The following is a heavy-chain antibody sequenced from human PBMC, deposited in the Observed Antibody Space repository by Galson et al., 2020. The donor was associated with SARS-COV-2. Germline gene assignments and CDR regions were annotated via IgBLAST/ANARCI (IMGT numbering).Heavy chain of an antibody. CDR2: INHSGRT. CDR1: GGSISSNSYY. D-gene: IGHD6-25*01. CDR3: ASSWAADWYFDL. Sequence: SETLSLTCIVSGGSISSNSYYWGWIRQPPGKGLEWFGSINHSGRTNYNPSVKSRVTISVDTSNNQFSLKLSSVTAVDTAVYYCASSWAADWYFDLWGRGTLVTVSS. J-gene: IGHJ2*01. V-gene: IGHV4-39*07.